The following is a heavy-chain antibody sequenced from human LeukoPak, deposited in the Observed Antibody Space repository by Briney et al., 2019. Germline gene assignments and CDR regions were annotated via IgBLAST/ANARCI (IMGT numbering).Heavy chain of an antibody. Sequence: SSETLSLTCTVTGGSISSYYWSWIRRPPGKGLEWIGYIYYTGSTNYNPSLKSRVTISVDTSKNQFSLKLSSVTAADTAVYYCARGASGGSGHAYWGQGTLVTVSS. J-gene: IGHJ4*02. CDR3: ARGASGGSGHAY. D-gene: IGHD3-16*01. V-gene: IGHV4-59*01. CDR2: IYYTGST. CDR1: GGSISSYY.